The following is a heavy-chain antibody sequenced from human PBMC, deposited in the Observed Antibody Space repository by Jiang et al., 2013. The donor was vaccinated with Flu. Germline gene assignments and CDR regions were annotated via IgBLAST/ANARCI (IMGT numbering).Heavy chain of an antibody. Sequence: GLVKPSETLSLTCTVSGGSISNNNYYWGWIRQPPRKGLEWIGTIYYSGSTYYNPSLKSRVTISVDTSKNQFSLKLSSVTAADTAVYYCARRLGTVTTRVGYYFDYWGQGTLVT. J-gene: IGHJ4*02. D-gene: IGHD4-11*01. CDR2: IYYSGST. CDR3: ARRLGTVTTRVGYYFDY. CDR1: GGSISNNNYY. V-gene: IGHV4-39*01.